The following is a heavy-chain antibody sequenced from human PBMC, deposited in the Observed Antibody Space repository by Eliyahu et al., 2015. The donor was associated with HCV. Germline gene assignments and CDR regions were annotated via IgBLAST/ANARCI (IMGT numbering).Heavy chain of an antibody. D-gene: IGHD3-10*01. CDR2: IVVGSGNT. CDR3: AIGVPPNY. CDR1: GFAFSSST. V-gene: IGHV1-58*01. Sequence: QMQXVXSGPEMKKPGTSVKVSCKVSGFAFSSSTVQWVRQARGQRLEWMGXIVVGSGNTNYAQKLQERVTMTRDMSTSTXYMELSSLRSEDTAVYYCAIGVPPNYWGQGTLVTVSS. J-gene: IGHJ4*02.